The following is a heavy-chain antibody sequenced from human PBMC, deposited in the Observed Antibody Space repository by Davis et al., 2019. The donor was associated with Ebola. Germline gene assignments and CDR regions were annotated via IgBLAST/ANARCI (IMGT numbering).Heavy chain of an antibody. CDR3: AGLRRDAFDI. J-gene: IGHJ3*02. Sequence: SETLSLTCTVSGGSISSSSYYWGWIRQPPGKGLEWTGSIYYSGSTYYNPSLKSRVTISVDTSKNQFSLKLSSVTAADTAVYYCAGLRRDAFDIWGQGTMVTVSS. CDR2: IYYSGST. CDR1: GGSISSSSYY. D-gene: IGHD6-19*01. V-gene: IGHV4-39*01.